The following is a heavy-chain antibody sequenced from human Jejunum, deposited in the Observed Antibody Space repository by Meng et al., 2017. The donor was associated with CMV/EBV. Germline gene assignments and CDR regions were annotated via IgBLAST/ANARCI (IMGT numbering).Heavy chain of an antibody. CDR2: FYYSGYT. D-gene: IGHD3-3*01. CDR1: GGSISSNTYY. J-gene: IGHJ4*02. Sequence: TVSGGSISSNTYYWGWIRQPPGKNLEWIGIFYYSGYTYYNPSLKSRVTFSLDTSRSQSSLTLSSVTAADTAVYYCGSWSGEAIDYWGQGTLVTVSS. CDR3: GSWSGEAIDY. V-gene: IGHV4-39*07.